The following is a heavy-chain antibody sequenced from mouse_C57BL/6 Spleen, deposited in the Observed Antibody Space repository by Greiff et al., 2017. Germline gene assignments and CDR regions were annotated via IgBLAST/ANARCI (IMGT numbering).Heavy chain of an antibody. V-gene: IGHV5-17*01. J-gene: IGHJ1*03. CDR1: GFTFSDYG. CDR3: ARTYYGSRGYFDV. Sequence: DVHLVESGGGLVKPGGSLKLSCAASGFTFSDYGMHWVRQAPEKGLEWVAYISSGSSTIYYADTVKGRFTISRDNAKNTLFLQMSSLRSEDTAMYYCARTYYGSRGYFDVWGTGTTVTVSS. CDR2: ISSGSSTI. D-gene: IGHD1-1*01.